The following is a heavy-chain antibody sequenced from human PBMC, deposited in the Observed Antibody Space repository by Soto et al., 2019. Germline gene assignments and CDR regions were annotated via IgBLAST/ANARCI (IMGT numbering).Heavy chain of an antibody. Sequence: SETLSLTCTVSGGSISSYYWSWIRQPPGKGLEWIGYIYYSGSTNYNPSLKSRVTISVDTSKNQFSLKLSSVTAADTAVYYCARERNYSKASHYFDYWGQGTLVTVSS. D-gene: IGHD4-4*01. CDR2: IYYSGST. CDR3: ARERNYSKASHYFDY. V-gene: IGHV4-59*01. J-gene: IGHJ4*02. CDR1: GGSISSYY.